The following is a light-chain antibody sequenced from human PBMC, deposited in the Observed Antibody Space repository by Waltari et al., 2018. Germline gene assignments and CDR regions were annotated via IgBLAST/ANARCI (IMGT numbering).Light chain of an antibody. CDR3: QHYNSYSGDT. Sequence: DIHMTQSPSTLSASVGDRVIITCRASQSITTWLAWYQQKPGKAPKLLIYKTSTLESGVPSRFSGSGSGTEFTLTISSLQPDDFATYYCQHYNSYSGDTFGQGTKLEI. CDR2: KTS. V-gene: IGKV1-5*03. CDR1: QSITTW. J-gene: IGKJ2*01.